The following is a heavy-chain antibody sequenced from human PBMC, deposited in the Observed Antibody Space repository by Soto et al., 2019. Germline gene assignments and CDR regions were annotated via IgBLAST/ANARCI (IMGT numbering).Heavy chain of an antibody. J-gene: IGHJ4*02. D-gene: IGHD6-13*01. V-gene: IGHV3-23*01. CDR3: AKDTRVYSTHMGFFSEH. CDR2: LDAGDTT. Sequence: EVQLLESGGNLVQPGGSLRLSCAASGFTFSRHAMSWVRQAPGEGLEWVSTLDAGDTTYYADSVQGRFTISRDKARNTLSLQMNSLRVEDTAVYYCAKDTRVYSTHMGFFSEHWGQGALVTVSS. CDR1: GFTFSRHA.